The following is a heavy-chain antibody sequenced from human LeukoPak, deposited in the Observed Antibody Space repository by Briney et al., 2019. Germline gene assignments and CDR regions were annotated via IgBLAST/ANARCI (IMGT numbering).Heavy chain of an antibody. CDR3: ASGYLRYFDWLPPAFLDY. Sequence: PGGSLRLSCAASGFTFSSYWMHWVRQAPGKGLVWVSRINSDGSSTSYADSVKGRFTISRDNAKNTLYLQMNSLRAEDTAVYYCASGYLRYFDWLPPAFLDYWGQGTLVTVSS. CDR2: INSDGSST. J-gene: IGHJ4*02. D-gene: IGHD3-9*01. V-gene: IGHV3-74*01. CDR1: GFTFSSYW.